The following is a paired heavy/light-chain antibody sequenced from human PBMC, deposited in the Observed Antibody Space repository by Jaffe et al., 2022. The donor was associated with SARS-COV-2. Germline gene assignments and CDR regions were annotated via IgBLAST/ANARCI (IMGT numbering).Heavy chain of an antibody. Sequence: QVQLVQSGSELKKPGTSVKVSCKASGYTFTKYGMNWVRQAPGQGLEWMGWINTNTGNPTYAQGFTGRFVFSLDTSVSTAYLQISSLKAEDTAVYFCARDRYSTSGNYYYFDYWGQGTLVTVSS. V-gene: IGHV7-4-1*02. D-gene: IGHD3-10*01. CDR2: INTNTGNP. CDR1: GYTFTKYG. J-gene: IGHJ4*02. CDR3: ARDRYSTSGNYYYFDY.
Light chain of an antibody. V-gene: IGLV3-19*01. J-gene: IGLJ2*01. CDR2: DKN. CDR1: SLRNYY. CDR3: NSRDSSGNRVV. Sequence: SSELTQDPAVSVALGQTVRITCQGDSLRNYYTSWYQQKPGQAPALVIYDKNNRPSGIPDRFSGSSSGNTASLTITGAQAEDEADYYCNSRDSSGNRVVFGGGTKLTVL.